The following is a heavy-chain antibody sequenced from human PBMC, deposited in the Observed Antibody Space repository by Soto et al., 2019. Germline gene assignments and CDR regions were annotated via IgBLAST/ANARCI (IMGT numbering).Heavy chain of an antibody. V-gene: IGHV4-34*01. J-gene: IGHJ4*02. Sequence: QVQLQQWGAGLLKPSETLSLTCAVYGGSFSGYYWSWIRQPPVKGLEWIGEINHSGSTNYNPSHKTRITIAVHTSKNQFSLKLSSVTAANTAVYYCARASIFGVVITHFDYWGQGTLVTVSS. D-gene: IGHD3-3*02. CDR2: INHSGST. CDR1: GGSFSGYY. CDR3: ARASIFGVVITHFDY.